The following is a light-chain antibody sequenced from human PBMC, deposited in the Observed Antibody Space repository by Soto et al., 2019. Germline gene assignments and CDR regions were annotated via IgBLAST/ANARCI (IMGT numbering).Light chain of an antibody. J-gene: IGLJ3*02. CDR3: SSYASNSLWV. CDR1: NSDVGGYNY. Sequence: QSALTQPGSVSGSPGQSVTISCTGTNSDVGGYNYVSWYQQHPGQAPKLVIYDVSKRPSGVPDRFSGSKSGNTASLTISGLQAEDEADYYCSSYASNSLWVFGAGTKLTVL. CDR2: DVS. V-gene: IGLV2-11*01.